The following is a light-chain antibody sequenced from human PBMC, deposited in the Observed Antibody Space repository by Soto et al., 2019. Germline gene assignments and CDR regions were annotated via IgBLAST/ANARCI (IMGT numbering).Light chain of an antibody. J-gene: IGLJ1*01. CDR3: YSTDSSGNHYV. CDR2: EDT. V-gene: IGLV3-10*01. Sequence: SYELTQPPSVSVSPGQTARITCSGDALPKKYAYWYQLKSGQAPVLVIYEDTKRPSGIPERFSGSSSGTMATLTISGAQVEDEADYYCYSTDSSGNHYVFGTGTKVTVL. CDR1: ALPKKY.